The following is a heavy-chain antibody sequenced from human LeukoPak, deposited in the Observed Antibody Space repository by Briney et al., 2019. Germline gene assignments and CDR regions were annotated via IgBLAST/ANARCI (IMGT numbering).Heavy chain of an antibody. CDR2: INPNSGGT. CDR1: GYTFTGYY. J-gene: IGHJ4*02. CDR3: ARVPEGITGTFFDY. D-gene: IGHD1-7*01. Sequence: ASVKVSCKASGYTFTGYYMRWVRQAPGQGLEWMGGINPNSGGTNYAQKFQGRVTMTRDTSISTAYMELSRLRSDDTAVYYCARVPEGITGTFFDYWGQGTLVTVSS. V-gene: IGHV1-2*02.